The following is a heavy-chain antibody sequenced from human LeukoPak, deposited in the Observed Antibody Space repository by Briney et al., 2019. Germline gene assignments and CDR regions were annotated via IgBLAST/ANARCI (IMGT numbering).Heavy chain of an antibody. Sequence: SETLSLSCAVYGGSFSGYYWSWIRQPPGKGLEWMGEINNSGSTNYNPSLKSRVTISVDTSKNQFSLKLSSVTAADTAVYFCARVGYYYYYGMDVWGQGTTVTVSS. J-gene: IGHJ6*02. CDR2: INNSGST. V-gene: IGHV4-34*01. CDR3: ARVGYYYYYGMDV. CDR1: GGSFSGYY.